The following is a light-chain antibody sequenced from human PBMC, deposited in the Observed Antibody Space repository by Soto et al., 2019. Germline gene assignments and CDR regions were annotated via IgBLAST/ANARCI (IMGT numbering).Light chain of an antibody. CDR1: QSISSW. CDR2: AAS. V-gene: IGKV1-5*01. J-gene: IGKJ1*01. Sequence: DIQMTPSPSTLSASVGDRVTITCRASQSISSWLAWYQQKPGKAPKLLIYAASTLQSGVPSRFSGSGSGTEFTLTISSLQPEDFATYYCQQLNSYPTFGQGTKVDIK. CDR3: QQLNSYPT.